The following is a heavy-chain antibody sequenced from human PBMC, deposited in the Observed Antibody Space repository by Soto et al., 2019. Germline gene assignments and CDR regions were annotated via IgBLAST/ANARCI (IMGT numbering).Heavy chain of an antibody. CDR1: VSMYS. J-gene: IGHJ5*02. D-gene: IGHD1-26*01. CDR3: TRDQGGSYDSWFDP. V-gene: IGHV3-21*01. CDR2: ISGGSAFI. Sequence: EVQVVESGGGLVKPGGSLRLSCNFSVSMYSMDWVRQAPGKGLEGVASISGGSAFIKYADSVKGRFTISRDNAKNSVSLQMSSLRVEDTAMYYCTRDQGGSYDSWFDPWGRGTLVTVSS.